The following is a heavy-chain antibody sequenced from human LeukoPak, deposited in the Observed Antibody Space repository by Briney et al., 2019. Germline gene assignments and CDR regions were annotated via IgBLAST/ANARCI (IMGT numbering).Heavy chain of an antibody. D-gene: IGHD5-24*01. CDR1: GGTFSSYA. V-gene: IGHV3-23*01. Sequence: SCKASGGTFSSYAMNWVRQAPGKGLEWVSAISGSGGSTYYADSVKGRFTISRDNSKNTLFLQMNSLRAEDTAVYYCAKDLRRSWRNFDYWGQGTLVTVSS. J-gene: IGHJ4*02. CDR3: AKDLRRSWRNFDY. CDR2: ISGSGGST.